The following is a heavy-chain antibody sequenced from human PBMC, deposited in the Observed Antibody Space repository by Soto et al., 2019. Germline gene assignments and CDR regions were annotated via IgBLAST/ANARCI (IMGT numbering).Heavy chain of an antibody. Sequence: SETLSLTCTVSGGSVSSGGYYWSWIRQHPGKGPEWIGYIYYSGSTYYNPSLKSRVTISVDTSKNQFSLKLSSVTAADTAVYYCARSGYYDSSGSIDYWGQGTLVTVSS. CDR3: ARSGYYDSSGSIDY. D-gene: IGHD3-22*01. CDR1: GGSVSSGGYY. V-gene: IGHV4-31*02. CDR2: IYYSGST. J-gene: IGHJ4*02.